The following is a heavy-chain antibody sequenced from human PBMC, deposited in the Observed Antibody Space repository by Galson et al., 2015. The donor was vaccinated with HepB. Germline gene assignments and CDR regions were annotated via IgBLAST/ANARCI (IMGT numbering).Heavy chain of an antibody. CDR2: INTNSGST. CDR1: GYTFTSYA. J-gene: IGHJ4*02. D-gene: IGHD3-3*01. Sequence: SVKVSCAASGYTFTSYAINWVRQAPGQGLEWMGWINTNSGSTTYAQCFTGRFVFSLDTSVSKAYLQISSLKAEDTAVYYCARDGVVIGAEFDYWGQGTMVTVSS. CDR3: ARDGVVIGAEFDY. V-gene: IGHV7-4-1*02.